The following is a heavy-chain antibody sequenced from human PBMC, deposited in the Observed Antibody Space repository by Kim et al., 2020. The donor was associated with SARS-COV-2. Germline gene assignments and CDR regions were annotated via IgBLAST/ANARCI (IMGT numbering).Heavy chain of an antibody. CDR3: ARDLFSRDGYNNY. CDR2: INPSGGST. Sequence: ASVKVCKASGYTFTSYYMHWVRQAPGQGLEWMGIINPSGGSTSYAQKFQGRVTMTRDTSTSTVYMELSSLRSEDTAVYYCARDLFSRDGYNNYWGQGTLV. J-gene: IGHJ4*02. V-gene: IGHV1-46*01. CDR1: GYTFTSYY. D-gene: IGHD5-12*01.